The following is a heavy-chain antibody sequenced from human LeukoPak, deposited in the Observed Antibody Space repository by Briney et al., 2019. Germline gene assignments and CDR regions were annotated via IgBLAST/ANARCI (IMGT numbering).Heavy chain of an antibody. Sequence: PSETLSLTCTVSGGSISSYYWSWIRQPPGKGLEWIGYIYYSGSTNYNPSLKSRVTISVDTSKNQFSLKLSSVTAADTAVYYCASYIVDSSGYYQFDYWGQGTLVTVSS. V-gene: IGHV4-59*01. J-gene: IGHJ4*02. CDR1: GGSISSYY. D-gene: IGHD3-22*01. CDR2: IYYSGST. CDR3: ASYIVDSSGYYQFDY.